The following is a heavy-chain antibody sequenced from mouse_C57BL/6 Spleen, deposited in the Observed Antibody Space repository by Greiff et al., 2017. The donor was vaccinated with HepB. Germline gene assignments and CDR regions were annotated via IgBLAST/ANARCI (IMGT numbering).Heavy chain of an antibody. CDR2: ISNGGGST. V-gene: IGHV5-12*01. D-gene: IGHD1-1*01. J-gene: IGHJ3*01. CDR3: ARPFSFITTVVEGAWFAY. CDR1: GFTFSDYY. Sequence: EVQVVESGGGLVQPGGSLKLSCAASGFTFSDYYMYWVRQTPEKRLEWVAYISNGGGSTYYPDTVKGRFTISRDNAKNTLYLQLSRLKSEDTAMYDCARPFSFITTVVEGAWFAYWGQGTLVTVSA.